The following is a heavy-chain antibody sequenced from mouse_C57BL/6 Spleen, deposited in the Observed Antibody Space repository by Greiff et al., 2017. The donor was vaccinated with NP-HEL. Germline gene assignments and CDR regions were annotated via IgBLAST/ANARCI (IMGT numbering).Heavy chain of an antibody. D-gene: IGHD2-3*01. J-gene: IGHJ3*01. CDR2: IYPGDGDT. V-gene: IGHV1-80*01. CDR1: GYAFSSYW. Sequence: VKLMESGAELVKPGASVKISCKASGYAFSSYWMNWVKQRPGKGLEWIGQIYPGDGDTNYNGKFKGKATLTADKSSSTAYMQLSSLTSEDSAVYFCARNDYYSAWFAYWGQGTLVTVSA. CDR3: ARNDYYSAWFAY.